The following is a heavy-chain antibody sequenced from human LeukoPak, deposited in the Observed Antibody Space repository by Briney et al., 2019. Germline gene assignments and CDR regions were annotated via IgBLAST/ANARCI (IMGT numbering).Heavy chain of an antibody. CDR2: IIPIFGTA. V-gene: IGHV1-69*13. Sequence: SVKVSCKASGGTFSSYAISWVRQAPGQGLEWMGGIIPIFGTANYAQKFQGRVTITADESTSTVYMELSSLRSEDTAVYYCARAYGPIAPPDYWGQGTLVTVSS. J-gene: IGHJ4*02. CDR1: GGTFSSYA. CDR3: ARAYGPIAPPDY. D-gene: IGHD3-10*01.